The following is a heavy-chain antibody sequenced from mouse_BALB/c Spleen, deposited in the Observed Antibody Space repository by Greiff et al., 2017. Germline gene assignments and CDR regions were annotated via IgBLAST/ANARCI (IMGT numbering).Heavy chain of an antibody. CDR3: ARGRSYYGNYFYYAMDY. CDR2: ISSGGST. Sequence: EVNLVESGGGLVKPGGSLKLSCAASGFTFSSYAMSWVRQTPEKRLEWVASISSGGSTYYPDSVKGRFTISRDNARNILYLQMSSLRSEDTAMYYCARGRSYYGNYFYYAMDYWGQGTSVTVSS. V-gene: IGHV5-6-5*01. D-gene: IGHD2-10*01. J-gene: IGHJ4*01. CDR1: GFTFSSYA.